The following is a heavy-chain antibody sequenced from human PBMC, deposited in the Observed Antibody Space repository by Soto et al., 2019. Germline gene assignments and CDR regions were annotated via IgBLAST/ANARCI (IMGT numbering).Heavy chain of an antibody. V-gene: IGHV5-10-1*01. CDR1: GYSFTSYW. CDR3: AREYSSFMTLDY. Sequence: SGESLKISCKGSGYSFTSYWISWVRQMPGKGLEWMGRIDPSDSYTNYSPSFQGHVTISADKSISTAYLQWSSLKASDTAMYYCAREYSSFMTLDYWGQGTLVTVSS. J-gene: IGHJ4*02. CDR2: IDPSDSYT. D-gene: IGHD6-6*01.